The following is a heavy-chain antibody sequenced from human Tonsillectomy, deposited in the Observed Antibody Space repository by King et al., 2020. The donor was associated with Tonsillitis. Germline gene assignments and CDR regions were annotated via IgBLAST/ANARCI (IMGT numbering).Heavy chain of an antibody. CDR1: GGSISTYY. CDR2: IYYSGST. CDR3: ARSYDSSGSYYYGMDV. J-gene: IGHJ6*02. Sequence: VQLQESGPGLVKPSETLSLTCTVSGGSISTYYWSWIRQPPGKGLEWVGYIYYSGSTNYNPSLKSRVTISVDTSKNQFSLKLSSVTAADTVVYYCARSYDSSGSYYYGMDVWGQGTTVTVSS. V-gene: IGHV4-59*08. D-gene: IGHD3-22*01.